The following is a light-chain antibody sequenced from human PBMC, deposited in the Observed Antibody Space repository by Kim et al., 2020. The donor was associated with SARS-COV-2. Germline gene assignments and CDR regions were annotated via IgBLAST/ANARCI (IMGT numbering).Light chain of an antibody. J-gene: IGLJ3*02. V-gene: IGLV3-19*01. Sequence: SSELTQDPAVSVALGQTVRITCQGDSLRSYYASWYQQKPGQAPVLVIYGKNNRPSGIPDRFSGSSSGNTASLTITGAQAEDAADYYCHSRDSSGNHLRWV. CDR3: HSRDSSGNHLRWV. CDR2: GKN. CDR1: SLRSYY.